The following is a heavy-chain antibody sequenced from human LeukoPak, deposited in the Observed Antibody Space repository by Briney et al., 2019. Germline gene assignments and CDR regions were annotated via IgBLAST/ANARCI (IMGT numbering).Heavy chain of an antibody. CDR1: GGSVSSGNYH. CDR3: VRDSPGRTAFDC. Sequence: SETLSLTCTVSGGSVSSGNYHWSWIRQAPGKGLEWIGHNGNTNYNPSLKSRVTISIDTSKNQFSLRLTSVTAADTAVYYCVRDSPGRTAFDCWGQGTLVTVSS. V-gene: IGHV4-61*01. J-gene: IGHJ4*02. CDR2: NGNT. D-gene: IGHD1-14*01.